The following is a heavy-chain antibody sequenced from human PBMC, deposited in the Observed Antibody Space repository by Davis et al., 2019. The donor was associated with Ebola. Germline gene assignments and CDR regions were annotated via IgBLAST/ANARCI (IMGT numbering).Heavy chain of an antibody. J-gene: IGHJ6*02. CDR3: ARTPVRTYYDFWSGYPTHDTGDYGMDV. D-gene: IGHD3-3*01. CDR2: MNPNSGNT. CDR1: GGTFSSYA. V-gene: IGHV1-8*02. Sequence: AASVKVSCKASGGTFSSYAISWVRQATGQGLEWMGWMNPNSGNTGYAQKFQGRVTMTRNTSISTAYMELSSLRSEDAAVYYCARTPVRTYYDFWSGYPTHDTGDYGMDVWGQGTTVTVSS.